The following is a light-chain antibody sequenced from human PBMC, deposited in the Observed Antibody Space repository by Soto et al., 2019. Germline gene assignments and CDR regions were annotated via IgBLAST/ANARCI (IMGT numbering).Light chain of an antibody. CDR3: QQYENLPT. Sequence: DIQMTQSPSTLSASVGDRVPITCQASQNINNYLNWYQQKPGRAPKLLIYDASNSEAGVPSRLRGSGSGTDFTFTIRRLQPEDVATYYCQQYENLPTFGQGTRLEIK. V-gene: IGKV1-33*01. J-gene: IGKJ5*01. CDR2: DAS. CDR1: QNINNY.